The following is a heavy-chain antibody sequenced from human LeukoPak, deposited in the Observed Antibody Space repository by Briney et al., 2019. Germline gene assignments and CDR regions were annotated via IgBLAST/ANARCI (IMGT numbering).Heavy chain of an antibody. V-gene: IGHV1-2*02. CDR3: ARLEDYYDSSGYPNDY. CDR1: GYTFTGYY. CDR2: INPNSGGT. D-gene: IGHD3-22*01. Sequence: ASVKVSCKASGYTFTGYYMHWVRQAPGQGPEWMGWINPNSGGTNYAQKFQGRVTMTRDTSISTAYMELSRLRSDDTAVYYCARLEDYYDSSGYPNDYWGQGTLVTVSS. J-gene: IGHJ4*02.